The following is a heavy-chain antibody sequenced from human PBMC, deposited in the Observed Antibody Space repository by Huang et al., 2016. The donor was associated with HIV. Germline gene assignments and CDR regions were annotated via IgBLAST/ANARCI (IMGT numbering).Heavy chain of an antibody. Sequence: QVQLVQSGAEERRTGASVRVSCTASGYTFTKYDINWVRQASGQGHEWKGGIDPTSDNTSHSQKYQDRVSMTSSTTTTTASRELSSMRSEDTAVYYCARGLLIVRVAAAMKKDGLDVWGQGTMVTVSS. CDR3: ARGLLIVRVAAAMKKDGLDV. CDR2: IDPTSDNT. D-gene: IGHD2-2*01. V-gene: IGHV1-8*01. J-gene: IGHJ3*01. CDR1: GYTFTKYD.